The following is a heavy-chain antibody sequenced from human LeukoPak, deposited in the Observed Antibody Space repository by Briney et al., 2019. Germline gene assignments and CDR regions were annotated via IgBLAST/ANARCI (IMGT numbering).Heavy chain of an antibody. CDR2: ITPFNGNT. CDR1: GYTFTYRY. Sequence: GASVKVSCKASGYTFTYRYLHWVRQAPGQALEWMGWITPFNGNTNYAQKFQDRVTITRDRSVSTAYMELSSLRSEDTAMYYCARLPTYGDDAFDIWGQGTMVTVSS. CDR3: ARLPTYGDDAFDI. J-gene: IGHJ3*02. V-gene: IGHV1-45*02. D-gene: IGHD4-17*01.